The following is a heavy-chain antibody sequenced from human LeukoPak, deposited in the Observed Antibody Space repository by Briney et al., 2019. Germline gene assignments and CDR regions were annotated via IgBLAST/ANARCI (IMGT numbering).Heavy chain of an antibody. V-gene: IGHV3-21*01. J-gene: IGHJ4*02. CDR2: ISSSSSYI. CDR3: ARGGTENFDY. Sequence: GGSMRLSCAASAFTFSSYSMNWVRQAPGKGLEWVSSISSSSSYIYYADSVKGRFTISRDNAKNSLYLQMNSLRAEDTAVYYCARGGTENFDYWGQGTLVTVSS. CDR1: AFTFSSYS.